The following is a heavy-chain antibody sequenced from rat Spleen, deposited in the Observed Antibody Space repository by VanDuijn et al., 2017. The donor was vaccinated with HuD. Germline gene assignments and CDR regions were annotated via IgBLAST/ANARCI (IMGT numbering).Heavy chain of an antibody. Sequence: EVQLVESGGGLVQPGRSLKLSCAASGFTFSNYDMAWVRQAPTKGLEWVASISTSGGSTYYRDSVKGRFTVSRDNAKSTLYLQMDSLRSEDTATYYCARLKAALWGTGTMDAWGQGTLVTVS. CDR1: GFTFSNYD. D-gene: IGHD1-3*01. V-gene: IGHV5-25*01. CDR3: ARLKAALWGTGTMDA. J-gene: IGHJ3*01. CDR2: ISTSGGST.